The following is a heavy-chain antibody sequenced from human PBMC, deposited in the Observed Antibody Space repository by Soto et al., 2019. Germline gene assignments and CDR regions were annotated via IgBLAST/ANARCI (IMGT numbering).Heavy chain of an antibody. CDR3: ARDPYGSGSYYYYYYGMDV. CDR2: INPNSGGT. CDR1: GYTFTGYY. Sequence: ASVKVSCKASGYTFTGYYMHWVRQAPGQGLEWMGWINPNSGGTNYAQKFQGRVTMTRDTSISTAYMELSRLRSDDTARYYCARDPYGSGSYYYYYYGMDVWGQGTTVTVSS. D-gene: IGHD3-10*01. J-gene: IGHJ6*02. V-gene: IGHV1-2*02.